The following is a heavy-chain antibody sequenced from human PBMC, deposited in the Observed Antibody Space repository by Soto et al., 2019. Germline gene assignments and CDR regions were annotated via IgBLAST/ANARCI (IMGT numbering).Heavy chain of an antibody. CDR2: ISPGSKYP. Sequence: GGALRVYCARSAFACGDSYMSWIRQAPRKGLDWLSYISPGSKYPAYADSVKGRFTISRDNAKRSLYLQMMSLSAEDTAIYYCVRGGGGGQFDPWGQGDMVTVSS. CDR1: AFACGDSY. J-gene: IGHJ5*02. V-gene: IGHV3-11*06. CDR3: VRGGGGGQFDP. D-gene: IGHD2-15*01.